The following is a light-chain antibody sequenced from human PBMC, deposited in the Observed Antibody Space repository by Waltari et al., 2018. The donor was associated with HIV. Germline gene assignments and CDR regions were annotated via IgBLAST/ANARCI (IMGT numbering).Light chain of an antibody. Sequence: DIQMPQSPSSVSAFVGDRVTITCRASQDIARWLAWYQQKPGKAPKLLIYAASSLHSGVPSRFSGNGSGTDFTLTISSLQPADSATYYCQQSKTFHLDFGQGSKLEI. CDR1: QDIARW. V-gene: IGKV1-12*01. J-gene: IGKJ2*01. CDR2: AAS. CDR3: QQSKTFHLD.